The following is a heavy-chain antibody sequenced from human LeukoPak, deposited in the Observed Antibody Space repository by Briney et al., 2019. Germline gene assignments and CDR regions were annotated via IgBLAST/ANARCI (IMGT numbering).Heavy chain of an antibody. V-gene: IGHV3-30-3*01. CDR3: AYGSGSPYFDY. Sequence: GGSLRLSCAASGFTFSSYAMHWVRQAPGKGLEWVAVISYDGSNKYYADSVKGRFTISRDNSKNTLYLQMNSLRAEDTAVYYCAYGSGSPYFDYWGQGTLVTVSS. D-gene: IGHD3-10*01. CDR1: GFTFSSYA. J-gene: IGHJ4*02. CDR2: ISYDGSNK.